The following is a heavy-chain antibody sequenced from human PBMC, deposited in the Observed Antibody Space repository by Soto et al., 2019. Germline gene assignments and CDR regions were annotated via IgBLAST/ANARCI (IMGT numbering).Heavy chain of an antibody. J-gene: IGHJ4*02. V-gene: IGHV4-30-4*08. D-gene: IGHD3-22*01. CDR1: GGTISSSDYY. CDR3: ARAPQYYDSSPADY. CDR2: IYYSGSA. Sequence: SETLSLTCTVSGGTISSSDYYWGWIRQPPGKGLEWIGNIYYSGSASYNPSLKSRVTISVDTSKNQFSLKLSSVTAADTAVYYCARAPQYYDSSPADYWGQGTLVTVSS.